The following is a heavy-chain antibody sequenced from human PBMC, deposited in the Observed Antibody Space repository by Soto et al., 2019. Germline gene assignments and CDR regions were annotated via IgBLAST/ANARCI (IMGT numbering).Heavy chain of an antibody. Sequence: EVLLVESGGGVVQPGGSLKLSCAASGFVFKDSSIHWVRQASGKGLEWVGRIRDRAYNYATAYTASVKGRFTISRDGSNNTAYLQMTSLKTEDTAIYYCTRLISAAQDYWGQGTLVTVSS. J-gene: IGHJ4*02. CDR1: GFVFKDSS. CDR3: TRLISAAQDY. V-gene: IGHV3-73*01. CDR2: IRDRAYNYAT. D-gene: IGHD3-10*01.